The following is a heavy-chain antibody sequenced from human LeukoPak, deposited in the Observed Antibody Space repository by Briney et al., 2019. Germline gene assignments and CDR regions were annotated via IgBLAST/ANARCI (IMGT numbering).Heavy chain of an antibody. D-gene: IGHD2-2*02. J-gene: IGHJ6*03. Sequence: GGSLRLSCAASGFTFSDYYMSWIRQAPGKGLEWVSYISSSGSTIYYADSVKGRFTISRDNAKNSLYLQMNRLRAEDTAVYYCARGYYYCSSTSCYTAFYYYMDVWGKGTTVTVSS. CDR3: ARGYYYCSSTSCYTAFYYYMDV. CDR2: ISSSGSTI. V-gene: IGHV3-11*01. CDR1: GFTFSDYY.